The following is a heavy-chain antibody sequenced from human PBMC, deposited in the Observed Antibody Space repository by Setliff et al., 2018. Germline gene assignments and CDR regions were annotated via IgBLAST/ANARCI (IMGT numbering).Heavy chain of an antibody. CDR2: IYPGDSDT. CDR1: GYSFTTYW. CDR3: VRRAVTAEYFQH. V-gene: IGHV5-51*01. Sequence: ESLKISCKGSGYSFTTYWIGWVRQMPGKGLEWMGIIYPGDSDTRYSPSFQGQVTISADKSISTAYLQLSSLKASDTAIYYCVRRAVTAEYFQHWGHGTLVTVSS. J-gene: IGHJ1*01. D-gene: IGHD4-17*01.